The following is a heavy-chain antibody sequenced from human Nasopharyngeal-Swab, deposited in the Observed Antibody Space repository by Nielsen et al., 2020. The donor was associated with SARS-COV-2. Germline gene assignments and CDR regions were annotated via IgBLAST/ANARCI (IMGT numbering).Heavy chain of an antibody. CDR1: SGSIISSSYY. J-gene: IGHJ4*02. V-gene: IGHV4-39*01. CDR3: ARHVGITMIVVVIAEIDY. CDR2: IYYSGST. D-gene: IGHD3-22*01. Sequence: SETLSLTCTVSSGSIISSSYYWGLIRQPPGTGLEWIGSIYYSGSTYYNPSLKSRGTISVDTSKNQFSLKLSSVTAADTDVYYCARHVGITMIVVVIAEIDYWGQGTLVTVSS.